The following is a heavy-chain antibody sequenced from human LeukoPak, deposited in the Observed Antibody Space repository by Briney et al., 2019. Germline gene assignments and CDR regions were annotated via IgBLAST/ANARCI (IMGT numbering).Heavy chain of an antibody. J-gene: IGHJ3*02. CDR1: GGSISSYY. Sequence: ETLSLTCTVSGGSISSYYWSWIRQPPGKGLEWIGYIYYSGSTNYNPSLKSRVTIAVDTSKNKFSLKLSSVTAADTAVYYCARGNYYDSRTYYRAFDIWGQGTMVIVSS. CDR3: ARGNYYDSRTYYRAFDI. D-gene: IGHD3-22*01. V-gene: IGHV4-59*01. CDR2: IYYSGST.